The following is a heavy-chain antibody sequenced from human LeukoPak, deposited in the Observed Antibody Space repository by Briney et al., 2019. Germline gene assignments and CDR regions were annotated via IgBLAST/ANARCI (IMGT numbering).Heavy chain of an antibody. CDR1: GGSISSGGYS. D-gene: IGHD3-22*01. Sequence: PSETLSLTCAVSGGSISSGGYSWSWIRQPPGKGLEWIGYIYYSGSTYYNPSLKSRVTISVDTSKNQFSLKLSSVTAADTAVYYCARSAGGYYDSSGYYFFYWGQGTLVTVSS. J-gene: IGHJ4*02. V-gene: IGHV4-30-4*07. CDR3: ARSAGGYYDSSGYYFFY. CDR2: IYYSGST.